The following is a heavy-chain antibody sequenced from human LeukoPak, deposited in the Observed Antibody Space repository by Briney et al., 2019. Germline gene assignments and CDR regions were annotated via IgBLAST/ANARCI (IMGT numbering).Heavy chain of an antibody. D-gene: IGHD6-19*01. CDR1: GFTFSSYS. J-gene: IGHJ3*01. Sequence: PGGSLRLSCAASGFTFSSYSMKWVRQAPGKGREGVSSISSSSSYIFYADSEKGLFTISRDNAKNSLYLQINSLRAEDTAVYYCARDWLGLGAFDLWGQGTMVSVSS. CDR2: ISSSSSYI. CDR3: ARDWLGLGAFDL. V-gene: IGHV3-21*01.